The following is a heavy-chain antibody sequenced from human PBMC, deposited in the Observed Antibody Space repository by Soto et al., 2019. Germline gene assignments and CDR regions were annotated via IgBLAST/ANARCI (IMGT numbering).Heavy chain of an antibody. D-gene: IGHD5-12*01. CDR2: INHSGST. CDR3: ARGRTVATFYYYYGMDV. Sequence: QVQLQQWGAGLLKPSETLSLTCAVYGGSFSGYYWSWIRQPPGKGLEWIGEINHSGSTNYSPSLKSRVTISVDTSKNQFSLKLSSVTAADTAVYYCARGRTVATFYYYYGMDVWGQGTTVTVSS. V-gene: IGHV4-34*01. J-gene: IGHJ6*02. CDR1: GGSFSGYY.